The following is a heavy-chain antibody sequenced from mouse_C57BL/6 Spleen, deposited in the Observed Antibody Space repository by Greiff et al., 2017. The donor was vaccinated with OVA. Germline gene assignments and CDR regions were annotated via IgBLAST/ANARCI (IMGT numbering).Heavy chain of an antibody. J-gene: IGHJ2*01. V-gene: IGHV1-82*01. CDR2: IYPGDGDT. CDR1: GYAFSSSW. Sequence: VQLVESGPELVKPGASVKISCKASGYAFSSSWMNWVKQRPGKGLEWIGRIYPGDGDTNYNGKFKGKATLTADKSSSTAYMQLSSLTSEDSAIYFCARTANLPGFDYWGQGTTLTVSS. CDR3: ARTANLPGFDY. D-gene: IGHD4-1*01.